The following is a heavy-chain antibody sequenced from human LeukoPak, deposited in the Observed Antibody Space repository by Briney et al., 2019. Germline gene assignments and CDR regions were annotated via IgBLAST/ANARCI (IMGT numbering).Heavy chain of an antibody. CDR2: MNPNSGNT. D-gene: IGHD2-2*01. Sequence: ASVKVSCKASGYTFTSYDINWVRQAPGQGLEWMGWMNPNSGNTGYARKFQGRVTMTRNTSISTAYMELSSLRSEDTAVYYCASLFCSSTSCSYNWFDPWGQGTLVTVSS. CDR3: ASLFCSSTSCSYNWFDP. J-gene: IGHJ5*02. CDR1: GYTFTSYD. V-gene: IGHV1-8*01.